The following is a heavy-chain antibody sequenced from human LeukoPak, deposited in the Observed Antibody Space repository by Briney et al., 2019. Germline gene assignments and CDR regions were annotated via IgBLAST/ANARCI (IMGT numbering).Heavy chain of an antibody. V-gene: IGHV4-39*07. CDR2: MYHSGST. D-gene: IGHD6-13*01. Sequence: PSETLSLTCSVSGGSISNSTYYWGWVRQPPGKGLEWIGGMYHSGSTYYNPSLKSRVTISVDTSKNQISLKLSSVTAADTAVYYCARAGMRGYYYYYMDVWGKGTTVTVSS. CDR3: ARAGMRGYYYYYMDV. CDR1: GGSISNSTYY. J-gene: IGHJ6*03.